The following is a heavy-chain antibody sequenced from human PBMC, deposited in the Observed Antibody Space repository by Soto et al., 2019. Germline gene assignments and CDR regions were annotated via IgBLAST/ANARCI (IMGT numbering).Heavy chain of an antibody. CDR1: GCTFSVYA. Sequence: GSLRLSCAASGCTFSVYAISWVRQTPGKGLEWVSVISGSGDFTYYADSVKGRFTISRDNPKNTIYLQMNSLRAEDTAVYYCAKGFYGSGSYYNERAFDSWGQGTLVTVSS. J-gene: IGHJ4*02. D-gene: IGHD3-10*01. CDR3: AKGFYGSGSYYNERAFDS. CDR2: ISGSGDFT. V-gene: IGHV3-23*01.